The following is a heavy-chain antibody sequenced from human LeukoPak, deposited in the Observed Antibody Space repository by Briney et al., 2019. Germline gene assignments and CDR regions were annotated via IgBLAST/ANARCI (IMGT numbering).Heavy chain of an antibody. CDR2: LSDSGDDT. Sequence: PGGSLRLSCAASGFTFSSYRLSWVRQAPGKGLEWVSTLSDSGDDTYYADSVKGRFTISRDNSKNTLYLQMNSLRAEDTAIYYCTSFAPYEAFDIWGQGTIVTVSS. CDR3: TSFAPYEAFDI. CDR1: GFTFSSYR. V-gene: IGHV3-23*01. J-gene: IGHJ3*02.